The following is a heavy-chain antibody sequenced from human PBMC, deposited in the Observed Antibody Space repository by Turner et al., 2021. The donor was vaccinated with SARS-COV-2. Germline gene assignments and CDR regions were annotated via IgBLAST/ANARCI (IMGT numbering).Heavy chain of an antibody. V-gene: IGHV3-9*01. Sequence: EVQLVESGGGLVQPGTSLRLSCAVSGFTFDDYAMHGVRQAPGKGLEWVAGISWNSGRISYADSVKGRFTISRDDAKYSLYLQMNNLRAEDTALYYCAKDIDTAYESLFYHGMDVWGQGTTVTVSS. CDR2: ISWNSGRI. D-gene: IGHD5-12*01. J-gene: IGHJ6*02. CDR3: AKDIDTAYESLFYHGMDV. CDR1: GFTFDDYA.